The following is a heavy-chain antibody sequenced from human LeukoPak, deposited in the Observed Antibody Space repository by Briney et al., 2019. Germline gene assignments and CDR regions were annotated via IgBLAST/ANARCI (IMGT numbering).Heavy chain of an antibody. D-gene: IGHD3-22*01. CDR1: GFTFSSYA. CDR2: ISYDGSNK. CDR3: AREGNNDYYDSSGPLDY. J-gene: IGHJ4*02. V-gene: IGHV3-30-3*01. Sequence: PGGSLRLSCAASGFTFSSYAMHWVRQAPGKGLEWVAVISYDGSNKYYADSVKGRFTISRDNSKNTLYLQMNSLRAKDTAVYYCAREGNNDYYDSSGPLDYWGQGTLVTVSS.